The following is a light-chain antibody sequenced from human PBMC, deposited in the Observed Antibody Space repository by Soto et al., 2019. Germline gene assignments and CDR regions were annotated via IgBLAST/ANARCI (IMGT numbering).Light chain of an antibody. J-gene: IGKJ1*01. CDR3: QQTYSTPPT. CDR2: DAS. CDR1: QTISTY. Sequence: DIQMTQSPSSLSASVGDRVTITCRASQTISTYLNWYQQKPGKAPRLLIYDASSLLSGVPSRFSGSGSGTDFTLTISSLKPEDFATYYCQQTYSTPPTFGQGTKVDIK. V-gene: IGKV1-39*01.